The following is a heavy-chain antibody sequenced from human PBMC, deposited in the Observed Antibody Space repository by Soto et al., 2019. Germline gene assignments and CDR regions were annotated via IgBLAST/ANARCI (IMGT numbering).Heavy chain of an antibody. CDR2: IYPGDSDT. Sequence: GDSLKLSCKGSGYSFTSYWIGWVRQMPGKGLEWMGIIYPGDSDTRYSPSFQGQVTISADKSISTAYLQWSSLKASDTAMYYCARAYYDFSFDYWGQGTLVTVSS. D-gene: IGHD3-3*01. CDR3: ARAYYDFSFDY. J-gene: IGHJ4*02. CDR1: GYSFTSYW. V-gene: IGHV5-51*01.